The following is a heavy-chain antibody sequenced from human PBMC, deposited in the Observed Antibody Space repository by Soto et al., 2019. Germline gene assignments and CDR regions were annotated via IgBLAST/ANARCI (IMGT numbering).Heavy chain of an antibody. D-gene: IGHD5-18*01. Sequence: EVQLVESGGGLVQPGRSLRLSCATSGFTFDEYAMHWVRQAPGKGLEWVSGISWNRGNIGYADSVKGRFTISRDNAKNSLILQINSLRHEDTALYYGAKGGRIHLWLPFDYWGQGTLVTVSS. CDR1: GFTFDEYA. V-gene: IGHV3-9*01. CDR2: ISWNRGNI. CDR3: AKGGRIHLWLPFDY. J-gene: IGHJ4*02.